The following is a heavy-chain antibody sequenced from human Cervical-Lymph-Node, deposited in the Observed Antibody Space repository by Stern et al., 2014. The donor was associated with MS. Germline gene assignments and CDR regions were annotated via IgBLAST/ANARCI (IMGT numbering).Heavy chain of an antibody. J-gene: IGHJ4*02. V-gene: IGHV5-51*03. CDR3: ARYVQGFDY. CDR1: GYSFTIYY. D-gene: IGHD3-10*02. CDR2: IYPYDSDT. Sequence: EVQLVQSGAEVKKPGESLKISCKLSGYSFTIYYIAWVRQMPGTGLEWMGVIYPYDSDTTYSPSFQGQVTISADKSIPTAYLQWSSLRASDTAMYYCARYVQGFDYWGQGTLVTVSS.